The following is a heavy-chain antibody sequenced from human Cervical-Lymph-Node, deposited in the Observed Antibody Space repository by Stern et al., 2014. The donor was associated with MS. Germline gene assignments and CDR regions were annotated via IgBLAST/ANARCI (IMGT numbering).Heavy chain of an antibody. CDR2: IYPGDSDA. D-gene: IGHD5-12*01. CDR1: GYSFTSYW. V-gene: IGHV5-51*01. CDR3: ARHSKVAAIADFDY. Sequence: EVQLVESGAEVKKPGESLKIYCKGSGYSFTSYWIGWVRQMPGRGLEWMGIIYPGDSDARYSPSFQGQVSISADKSISTAYLQWSSLKASDTAMYYCARHSKVAAIADFDYWGQGTLVTVSS. J-gene: IGHJ4*02.